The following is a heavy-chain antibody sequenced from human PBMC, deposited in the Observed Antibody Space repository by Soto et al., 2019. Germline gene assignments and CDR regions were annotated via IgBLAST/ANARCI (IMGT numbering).Heavy chain of an antibody. CDR1: GDSISSRSYY. CDR3: ARQRTSVVTQAYSDV. D-gene: IGHD2-21*02. J-gene: IGHJ4*02. V-gene: IGHV4-39*01. CDR2: IYYSGST. Sequence: SETLSLTCTVTGDSISSRSYYWGWIRQPPGKGLEWIGSIYYSGSTYNNPSLRSRVSMSIDTSKDQFSLKLKSVTAADTALYFCARQRTSVVTQAYSDVWGPGSLVTVSS.